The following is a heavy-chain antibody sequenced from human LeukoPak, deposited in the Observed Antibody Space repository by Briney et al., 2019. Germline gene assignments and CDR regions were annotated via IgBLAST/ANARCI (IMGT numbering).Heavy chain of an antibody. D-gene: IGHD5-18*01. CDR3: AKSLYSYGRFDY. V-gene: IGHV3-30*18. CDR1: GFTFISYG. Sequence: GGSLRLSCAASGFTFISYGMHWVRQAPGKGLEWVAVVSYDGSNKYYADSVKGRFTISRDNSKNTLYLQMNSLRAEDTAVYYCAKSLYSYGRFDYWGQGTLVTVSS. J-gene: IGHJ4*02. CDR2: VSYDGSNK.